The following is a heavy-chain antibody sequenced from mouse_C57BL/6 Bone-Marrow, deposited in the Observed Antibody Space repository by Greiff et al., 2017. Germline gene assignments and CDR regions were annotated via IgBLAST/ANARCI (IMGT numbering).Heavy chain of an antibody. CDR1: GFSLTSYG. D-gene: IGHD3-2*02. V-gene: IGHV2-6*03. Sequence: QVQLQQSGPGLVAPSQSLSITCTVSGFSLTSYGVHWVRQPPGKGLEWLVVIWSDGSTTYNSALKSRLSISKDNSKSQVFLKMNSLQTDDTAMYYCARLSGYGENYAMDYWGQGTSVTVSS. CDR3: ARLSGYGENYAMDY. J-gene: IGHJ4*01. CDR2: IWSDGST.